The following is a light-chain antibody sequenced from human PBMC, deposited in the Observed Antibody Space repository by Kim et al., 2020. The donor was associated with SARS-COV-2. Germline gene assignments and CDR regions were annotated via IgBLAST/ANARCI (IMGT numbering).Light chain of an antibody. CDR2: DAS. J-gene: IGKJ1*01. CDR1: QSISSN. CDR3: QQYNDPPWT. Sequence: DIEMTQSTSSLSASLGDRATITCRASQSISSNVAWYQQNPGKVPRLLIYDASAWPSGIPSRFSGSGSGTEFTLTISSLQPEDVAVYYCQQYNDPPWTFGQGTKVDIK. V-gene: IGKV1-27*01.